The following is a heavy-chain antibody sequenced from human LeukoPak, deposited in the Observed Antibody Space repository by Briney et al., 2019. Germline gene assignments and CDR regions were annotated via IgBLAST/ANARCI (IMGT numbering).Heavy chain of an antibody. J-gene: IGHJ4*02. Sequence: SETLSLTCTVSGDFLNCYYCSWIHQPPPEGLQWIGYIFYSGSSNYNASLRSRVAISVDTSKNQFSLKLTSVTAADTAVYYCAGREARFFDYWGQGVLVTVSS. CDR3: AGREARFFDY. V-gene: IGHV4-59*01. D-gene: IGHD1-26*01. CDR2: IFYSGSS. CDR1: GDFLNCYY.